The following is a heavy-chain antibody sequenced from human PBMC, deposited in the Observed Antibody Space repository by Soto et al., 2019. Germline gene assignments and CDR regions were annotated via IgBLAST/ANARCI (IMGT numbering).Heavy chain of an antibody. J-gene: IGHJ5*02. D-gene: IGHD6-13*01. Sequence: SETLSLTCAVSGGSISSSNWWSWVRQPPGKGLEWIGEIYHSGSTNYNPSLKSRVTISVDKSKNQFSLNLSSVTAADTAVYYCASSLSWNCFDPWGQGTLVTVSS. CDR1: GGSISSSNW. V-gene: IGHV4-4*02. CDR3: ASSLSWNCFDP. CDR2: IYHSGST.